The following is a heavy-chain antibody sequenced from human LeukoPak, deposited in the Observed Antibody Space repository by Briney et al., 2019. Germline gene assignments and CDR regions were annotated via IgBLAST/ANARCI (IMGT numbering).Heavy chain of an antibody. D-gene: IGHD3-10*02. V-gene: IGHV1-2*02. J-gene: IGHJ5*02. CDR1: GYSFSTHW. Sequence: ASVKVSCKASGYSFSTHWMHWVRQAPGQGLEWMGWINPNSGGTNYAQKFQGRVTMTRDMSISTAYMELSRLRSDDTAVYYCATYNVKPSGMASDWFDPWGQGTLVTVSS. CDR2: INPNSGGT. CDR3: ATYNVKPSGMASDWFDP.